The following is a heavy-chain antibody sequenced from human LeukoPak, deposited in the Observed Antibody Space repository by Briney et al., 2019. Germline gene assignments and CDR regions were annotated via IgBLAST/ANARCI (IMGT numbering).Heavy chain of an antibody. V-gene: IGHV1-2*02. CDR3: ARGPDGGTQWLVPYYYYYGMDV. Sequence: ASVKVSCKASGYTFTRYYMHWLRQAPGQGLEWMGWINPNSGGTNYAQKFQGSVTMPRTPSISTAYMELSSLRSEDTAVYYCARGPDGGTQWLVPYYYYYGMDVWGQGTTVTVSS. CDR2: INPNSGGT. J-gene: IGHJ6*02. CDR1: GYTFTRYY. D-gene: IGHD6-19*01.